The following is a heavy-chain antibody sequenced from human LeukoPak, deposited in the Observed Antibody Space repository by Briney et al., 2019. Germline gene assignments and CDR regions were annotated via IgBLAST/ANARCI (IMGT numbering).Heavy chain of an antibody. Sequence: GGSLRLSCAASGLTFSSHGLSWVRQAPGMGLEWVSSISTSGGSAYYADSVKGRFTISRDNTKNTLYLHMNSLRVEDTALYYCANTRILGAMILGEFWGQGTLVTVSS. V-gene: IGHV3-23*01. J-gene: IGHJ4*02. CDR2: ISTSGGSA. D-gene: IGHD1-26*01. CDR3: ANTRILGAMILGEF. CDR1: GLTFSSHG.